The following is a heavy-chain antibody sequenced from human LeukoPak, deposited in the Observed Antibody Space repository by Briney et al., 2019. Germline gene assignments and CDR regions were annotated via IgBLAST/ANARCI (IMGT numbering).Heavy chain of an antibody. J-gene: IGHJ4*02. CDR2: INPNSGGT. D-gene: IGHD3-3*01. CDR1: GYTFTGYY. CDR3: ARDRGYDFWSGYYDY. Sequence: ASVKVSCKASGYTFTGYYMHWVRQAPGQGLEWMGRINPNSGGTNYAQKFQGRVTMTRDTSISTAYMELSSLRSEDTAVYYCARDRGYDFWSGYYDYWGQGTLVTVSS. V-gene: IGHV1-2*06.